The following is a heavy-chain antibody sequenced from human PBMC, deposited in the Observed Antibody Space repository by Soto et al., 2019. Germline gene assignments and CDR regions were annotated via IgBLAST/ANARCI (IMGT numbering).Heavy chain of an antibody. CDR2: ISAYNGNT. V-gene: IGHV1-18*01. D-gene: IGHD2-2*01. J-gene: IGHJ5*02. CDR3: ARVEVVPAVLWWFDP. Sequence: SVKVSCKASGYTFTSYGISWVRQAPGQGLEWMGWISAYNGNTNYAQKLQGRVTMTTDTSTSTAYMELRSLRSDDTAVYYCARVEVVPAVLWWFDPWGQGTLVTVSS. CDR1: GYTFTSYG.